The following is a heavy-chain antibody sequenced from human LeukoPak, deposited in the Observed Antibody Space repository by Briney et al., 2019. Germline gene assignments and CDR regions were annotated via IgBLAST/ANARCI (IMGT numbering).Heavy chain of an antibody. V-gene: IGHV3-30*02. J-gene: IGHJ4*02. CDR3: AKDRGGSSWYIAYFDY. CDR2: IRYDGGNK. D-gene: IGHD6-13*01. CDR1: AFTFRNYG. Sequence: GGSLRLSCAASAFTFRNYGMHWVRQAPGKGLEWVAFIRYDGGNKNYADSVKGRFTISRDNSKNTLYLQMNSLRAEDTAVYYCAKDRGGSSWYIAYFDYWGQGTLVTVSS.